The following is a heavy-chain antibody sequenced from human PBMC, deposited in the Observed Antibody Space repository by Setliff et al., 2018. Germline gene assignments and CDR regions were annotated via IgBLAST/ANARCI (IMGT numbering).Heavy chain of an antibody. V-gene: IGHV1-2*06. D-gene: IGHD6-19*01. J-gene: IGHJ5*02. Sequence: ASVKVSCKTSGYAFPLYYLHWVRQAPGQGLEWMGRINPNSGGTNYAQRFQGRVTMTRDTSITTVYMELNILRSDDTAMYFCARATRDSGGWYYEYNWFDPWGQGQWSPSPQ. CDR3: ARATRDSGGWYYEYNWFDP. CDR1: GYAFPLYY. CDR2: INPNSGGT.